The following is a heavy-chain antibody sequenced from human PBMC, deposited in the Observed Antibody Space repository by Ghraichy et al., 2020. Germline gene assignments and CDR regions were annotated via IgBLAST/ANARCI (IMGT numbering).Heavy chain of an antibody. CDR2: IFPGDSDT. J-gene: IGHJ5*02. V-gene: IGHV5-51*01. D-gene: IGHD6-13*01. Sequence: GESLNTSCRASGYRFSSNWIGWVRQMPGKGLEWMGIIFPGDSDTRYNPSFEGRVTISADKSTSTADLQWSSLKASDTAIYYCVRRKAAPGGWFDVWGQGTLVTVSS. CDR3: VRRKAAPGGWFDV. CDR1: GYRFSSNW.